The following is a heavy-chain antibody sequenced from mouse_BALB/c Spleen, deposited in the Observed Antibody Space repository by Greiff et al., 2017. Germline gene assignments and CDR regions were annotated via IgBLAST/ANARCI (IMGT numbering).Heavy chain of an antibody. CDR2: IYPGSGNT. V-gene: IGHV1-77*01. CDR3: ARRGFDY. CDR1: GYTFTDYY. J-gene: IGHJ2*01. Sequence: VKLVESGAELARPGASVKLSCKASGYTFTDYYINWVKQRTGQGLEWIGEIYPGSGNTYYNEKFKGKATLTADKSSSTAYMQLSSLTSEDSAVYFCARRGFDYWGQGTTLTVSS.